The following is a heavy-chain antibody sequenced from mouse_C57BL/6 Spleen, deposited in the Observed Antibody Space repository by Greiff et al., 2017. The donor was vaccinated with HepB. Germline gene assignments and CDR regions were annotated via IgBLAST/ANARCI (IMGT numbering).Heavy chain of an antibody. D-gene: IGHD1-1*01. CDR1: GYTFTSYW. CDR3: SRERSYYGSSYVDAMDY. Sequence: QVQLQQPGTELVKPGASVKLSCKASGYTFTSYWMHWVKQRPGQGLEWIGNINHSNGGTNYNEKFKSKATLTVDKSSSTAYMQLSSLTSEESAVYYCSRERSYYGSSYVDAMDYWGQGTSVTVSS. V-gene: IGHV1-53*01. CDR2: INHSNGGT. J-gene: IGHJ4*01.